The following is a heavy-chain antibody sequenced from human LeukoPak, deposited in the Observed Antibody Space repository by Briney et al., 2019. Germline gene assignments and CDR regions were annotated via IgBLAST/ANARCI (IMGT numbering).Heavy chain of an antibody. D-gene: IGHD2-21*01. CDR3: AKEWEEVIELHNWFDP. V-gene: IGHV3-23*01. J-gene: IGHJ5*02. CDR1: GFTFSSYA. Sequence: GGSLRLSCAASGFTFSSYAMSWVRQAPGKGLEWVSAISGSAHNRYYADSVKGRFTISRDNSKSTLDLQMSSLRADDTAIYYCAKEWEEVIELHNWFDPWGQGTLVTVSS. CDR2: ISGSAHNR.